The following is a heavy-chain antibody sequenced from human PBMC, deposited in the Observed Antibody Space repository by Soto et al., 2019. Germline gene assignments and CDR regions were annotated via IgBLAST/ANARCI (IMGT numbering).Heavy chain of an antibody. J-gene: IGHJ4*02. Sequence: PGGSLRLSCAASGFTFSDYAMHWVRQAPGKGLEWVAVVSHDGRNTHYADSVKGRFTISRDSSKNTVSLEMTSLRAEDTAVYYCAFLWRQWLVTSEFNFWGQGSLVPVSS. CDR3: AFLWRQWLVTSEFNF. CDR1: GFTFSDYA. CDR2: VSHDGRNT. V-gene: IGHV3-30*03. D-gene: IGHD6-19*01.